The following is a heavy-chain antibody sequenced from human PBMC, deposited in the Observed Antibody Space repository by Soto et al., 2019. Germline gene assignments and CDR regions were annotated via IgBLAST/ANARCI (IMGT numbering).Heavy chain of an antibody. Sequence: QVQLQESGPGLVKPSETLSLTCTVSGGSISSYYWSWIRQPPGKGLEWIGYIYYSGSTNYNPSLKSRVAISVDTSKNQFSLKLSSVTAADTAVYYWARDSGSYYGGWGQGTLVTVSS. CDR1: GGSISSYY. D-gene: IGHD1-26*01. J-gene: IGHJ4*02. CDR3: ARDSGSYYGG. CDR2: IYYSGST. V-gene: IGHV4-59*01.